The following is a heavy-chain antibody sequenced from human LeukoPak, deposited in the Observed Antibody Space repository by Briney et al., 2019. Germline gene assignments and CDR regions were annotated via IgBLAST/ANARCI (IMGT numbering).Heavy chain of an antibody. Sequence: SETLSLTCAVYGGSFSGYYWSWILQPPGKGLEWIGEINHSGSTNYNPSLKSRVTISVDTSKNQFSLKLSSVTAADTAVYYCASKSYYYGSGIYYWGQGTLVTVSS. CDR2: INHSGST. CDR3: ASKSYYYGSGIYY. D-gene: IGHD3-10*01. J-gene: IGHJ4*02. V-gene: IGHV4-34*01. CDR1: GGSFSGYY.